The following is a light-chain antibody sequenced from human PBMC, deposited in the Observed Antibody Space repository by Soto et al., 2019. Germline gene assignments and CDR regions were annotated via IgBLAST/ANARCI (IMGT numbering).Light chain of an antibody. CDR2: DNN. J-gene: IGLJ2*01. CDR1: SSNIGNHY. Sequence: QSVLTQPPSVSAAPGQKVTISCSGSSSNIGNHYVSWYQQLPGTAPKLLIYDNNERPSGIPDRFSGSKSGTSATLGITGLQTGDDADYYCGTWDSSLSAVVFGGGTKLTVL. CDR3: GTWDSSLSAVV. V-gene: IGLV1-51*01.